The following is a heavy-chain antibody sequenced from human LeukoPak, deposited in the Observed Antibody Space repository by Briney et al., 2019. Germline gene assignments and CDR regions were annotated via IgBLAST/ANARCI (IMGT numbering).Heavy chain of an antibody. J-gene: IGHJ6*03. CDR2: IYYSGST. D-gene: IGHD5-18*01. CDR1: GGSISSYY. V-gene: IGHV4-59*01. CDR3: ARSLISGYRYYYCYMDV. Sequence: SETLSLTCTVSGGSISSYYWSWIRQPPGKGLEWIGYIYYSGSTNYNPSLKSRVTISVDTSKNQFSLKLSSVTAADTAVYYCARSLISGYRYYYCYMDVWGKGTTVTVSS.